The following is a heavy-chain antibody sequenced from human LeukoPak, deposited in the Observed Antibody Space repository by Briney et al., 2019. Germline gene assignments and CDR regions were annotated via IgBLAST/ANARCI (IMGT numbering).Heavy chain of an antibody. Sequence: SETLSLTCAVYGGSFSGYYWSWIRQPPGKGLEWIGEINHSGSTNYNPSLKSRVTISVDTSKNQFSLKLSSVTAADTAVYYCARDLSAYYDSSGSDTHYWGQGTLVTVSS. CDR2: INHSGST. CDR1: GGSFSGYY. J-gene: IGHJ4*02. CDR3: ARDLSAYYDSSGSDTHY. V-gene: IGHV4-34*01. D-gene: IGHD3-22*01.